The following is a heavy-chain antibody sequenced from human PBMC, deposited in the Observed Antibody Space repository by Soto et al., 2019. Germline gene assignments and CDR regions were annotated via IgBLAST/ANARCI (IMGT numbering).Heavy chain of an antibody. D-gene: IGHD3-3*01. CDR3: VGHSKNATSYYDFWSGFLGYYYYYMDV. Sequence: GGSLRLSCAASGFTFSSYWMSWVRQAPGKGLEWVANIKQDGSEKYYVDSVKGRFTISRDNAKNSLYLQMNSLRAEDTAVYYCVGHSKNATSYYDFWSGFLGYYYYYMDVWGKGTTVTVSS. V-gene: IGHV3-7*01. CDR2: IKQDGSEK. J-gene: IGHJ6*03. CDR1: GFTFSSYW.